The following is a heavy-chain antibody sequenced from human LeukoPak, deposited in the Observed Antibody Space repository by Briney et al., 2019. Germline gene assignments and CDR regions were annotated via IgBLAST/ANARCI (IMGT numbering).Heavy chain of an antibody. Sequence: SVKLSRKASGGTFSSYAISWVRQAPGQGLEWMGRIIPILGIANYAQKFQGRVTVTADNPTSTAYMELSSLRSDDTAVYYCASGGQKRDKYYFDYWGQGTLVTVSS. CDR1: GGTFSSYA. CDR3: ASGGQKRDKYYFDY. J-gene: IGHJ4*02. V-gene: IGHV1-69*04. CDR2: IIPILGIA. D-gene: IGHD3-16*01.